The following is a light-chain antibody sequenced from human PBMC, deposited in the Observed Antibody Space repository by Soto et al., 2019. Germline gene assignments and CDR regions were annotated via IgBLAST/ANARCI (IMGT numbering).Light chain of an antibody. CDR3: QQRSSWPIT. Sequence: EIVLTQSPATLSLAPGERATLSCSASQSVGSYFSWYQQKPGQAPRLLIYDAFSRATGIPARFSGSGSGTDFTLNISSLEPEDFAVYFCQQRSSWPITFGGGTMVEIK. J-gene: IGKJ4*01. CDR2: DAF. V-gene: IGKV3-11*01. CDR1: QSVGSY.